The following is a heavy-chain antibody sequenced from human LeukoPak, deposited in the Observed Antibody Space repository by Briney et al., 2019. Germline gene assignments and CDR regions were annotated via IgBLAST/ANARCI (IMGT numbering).Heavy chain of an antibody. Sequence: ASVPVPFKSSRYTFTSYLISWVRPAPAKGLDGMGWISAYNGNTNYAQKLQGRVTMTTDSSTSTAYMVLRRLRSDDTAVYYCARGRGYCSSTSCQLTDYWGQGTLVTVSS. V-gene: IGHV1-18*01. D-gene: IGHD2-2*01. CDR3: ARGRGYCSSTSCQLTDY. CDR1: RYTFTSYL. CDR2: ISAYNGNT. J-gene: IGHJ4*02.